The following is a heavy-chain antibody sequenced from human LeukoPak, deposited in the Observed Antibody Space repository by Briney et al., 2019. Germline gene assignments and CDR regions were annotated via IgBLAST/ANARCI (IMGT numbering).Heavy chain of an antibody. CDR2: ISYDGSIK. CDR1: GFTFSNTG. CDR3: AKLSHSSGDDY. J-gene: IGHJ4*02. D-gene: IGHD6-19*01. V-gene: IGHV3-30*18. Sequence: GGSLRLSCAASGFTFSNTGMHWVRQAPGKGLEWVAVISYDGSIKYFAESVEGRFTVSRDNSKKTLSLQMNSLRPEDTAVYYCAKLSHSSGDDYWGQGTVVIVSS.